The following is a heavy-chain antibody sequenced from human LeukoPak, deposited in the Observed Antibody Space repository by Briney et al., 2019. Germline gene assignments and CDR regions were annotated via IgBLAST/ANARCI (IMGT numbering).Heavy chain of an antibody. J-gene: IGHJ4*02. CDR3: AIGTIVVVVAARGFDY. V-gene: IGHV1-69*13. CDR1: GGTFSSYA. Sequence: ASVKVSCKASGGTFSSYAISWVRQALGQGLEWMGGIISIFGTANYAQKFQGRVTITADESTSTAYMELSSLRSDDTAVYYCAIGTIVVVVAARGFDYWGQGTLVTVSS. D-gene: IGHD2-15*01. CDR2: IISIFGTA.